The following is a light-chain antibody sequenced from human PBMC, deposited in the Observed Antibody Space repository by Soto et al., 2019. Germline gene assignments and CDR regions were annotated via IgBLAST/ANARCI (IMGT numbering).Light chain of an antibody. CDR1: SSNIGSNT. CDR3: AAWDDSLNGWV. J-gene: IGLJ3*02. Sequence: QSVLTQPPSASGTPGQRVTISCSGSSSNIGSNTVNWYQQLLGTAPKLLIYSNNQRPSGVPDRFSGSKSGTSASLAISGLQSEDEADYYCAAWDDSLNGWVFGGGTKVTVL. CDR2: SNN. V-gene: IGLV1-44*01.